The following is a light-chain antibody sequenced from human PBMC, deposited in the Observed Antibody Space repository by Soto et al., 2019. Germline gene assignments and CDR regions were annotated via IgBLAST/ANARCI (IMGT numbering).Light chain of an antibody. Sequence: QSALTQPASVSGSPGQSITISCTGRSSDVGGHNYVSWYQQHPGKAPKLMIFEVSYRPSGVSNRFSGSKSDHTASLTISGLQAEDEADYYCSSYTSSNTWVFGGGTKLTVL. J-gene: IGLJ3*02. V-gene: IGLV2-14*01. CDR3: SSYTSSNTWV. CDR2: EVS. CDR1: SSDVGGHNY.